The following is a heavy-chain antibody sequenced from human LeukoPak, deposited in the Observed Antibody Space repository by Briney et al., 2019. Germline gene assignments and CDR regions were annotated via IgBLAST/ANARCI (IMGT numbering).Heavy chain of an antibody. Sequence: SKTLSLTCAVYGGSFSGYYWSWIRQPPGKGLEWIGEINHSGSTNYNPSLKSRVTISVDTSKNQFSLKLSSVTAADTAVYYCARYQLGVGAFDIWGQGTMVTVSS. CDR1: GGSFSGYY. V-gene: IGHV4-34*01. CDR2: INHSGST. J-gene: IGHJ3*02. CDR3: ARYQLGVGAFDI. D-gene: IGHD1-1*01.